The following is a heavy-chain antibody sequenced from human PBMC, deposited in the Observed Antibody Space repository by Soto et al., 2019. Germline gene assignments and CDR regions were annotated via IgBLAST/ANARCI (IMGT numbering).Heavy chain of an antibody. CDR2: ISAYNGNT. V-gene: IGHV1-18*04. D-gene: IGHD3-16*02. J-gene: IGHJ4*02. Sequence: QVQLVQSGAEVKKPGASVKVSCKASGYTFTSYGISWVRQAPGQGLEWMGWISAYNGNTNYAQKLQGRVTMTTDTSTSTAYMRVGSLRCGDAAVYYCAGGGGYDYVWGSYRYGSFDYWGQGTLVTVSS. CDR1: GYTFTSYG. CDR3: AGGGGYDYVWGSYRYGSFDY.